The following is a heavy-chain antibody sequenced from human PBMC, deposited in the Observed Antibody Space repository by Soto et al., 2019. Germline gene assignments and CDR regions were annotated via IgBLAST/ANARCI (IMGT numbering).Heavy chain of an antibody. CDR3: ARRRAAAGTLTFDY. D-gene: IGHD6-13*01. Sequence: SGGSLRLSGAASGFIFTGYNMNWVRQAPGKGLEWVSSISSGSSYIYYADSVKGRFTISRDNAKNSLYLQMNTLRAEDTALYYCARRRAAAGTLTFDYWGQGTRVTVSS. J-gene: IGHJ4*02. V-gene: IGHV3-21*01. CDR1: GFIFTGYN. CDR2: ISSGSSYI.